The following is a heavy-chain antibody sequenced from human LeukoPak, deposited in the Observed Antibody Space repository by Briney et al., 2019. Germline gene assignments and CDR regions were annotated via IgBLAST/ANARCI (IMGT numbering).Heavy chain of an antibody. CDR3: AKEMASRRPFDC. J-gene: IGHJ4*02. CDR2: IGQGGTT. D-gene: IGHD5-24*01. Sequence: GGSLRLSCAASEFTLSSYGMAWVRQAPGKGPEWVSAIGQGGTTYYTDPVRGRFTISRDNSKYTLYLQMNSLRGEDTAVYYCAKEMASRRPFDCWGQGTLVTVSS. V-gene: IGHV3-23*01. CDR1: EFTLSSYG.